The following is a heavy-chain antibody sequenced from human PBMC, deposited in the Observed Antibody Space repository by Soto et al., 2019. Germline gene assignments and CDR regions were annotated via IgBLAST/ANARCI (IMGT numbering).Heavy chain of an antibody. CDR1: GGSFSGYY. CDR2: INHSGST. V-gene: IGHV4-34*01. D-gene: IGHD6-13*01. J-gene: IGHJ5*02. CDR3: ARGLGSSSRRWFDP. Sequence: SETLSLTCAVYGGSFSGYYWSWIRQPPGKGLEWIGEINHSGSTNYNPSLKSRVTISVDTSKNQFSLKLSSVTAADTAVYYCARGLGSSSRRWFDPWGQGTLVTVSS.